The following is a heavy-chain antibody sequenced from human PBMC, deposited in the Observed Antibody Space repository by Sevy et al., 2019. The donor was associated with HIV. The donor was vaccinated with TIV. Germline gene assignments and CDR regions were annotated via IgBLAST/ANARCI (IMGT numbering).Heavy chain of an antibody. CDR1: GYTLNELS. D-gene: IGHD3-22*01. J-gene: IGHJ4*02. Sequence: ASVKVSCKVSGYTLNELSMHWVRQAPGKGLEWMGRFDPEDGEAIYAQKFQGRVTMTEDTSTDTAYMELSSLRSEDTAVYYCATAREYYYESSGYFDYWGQGTLVTVSS. V-gene: IGHV1-24*01. CDR3: ATAREYYYESSGYFDY. CDR2: FDPEDGEA.